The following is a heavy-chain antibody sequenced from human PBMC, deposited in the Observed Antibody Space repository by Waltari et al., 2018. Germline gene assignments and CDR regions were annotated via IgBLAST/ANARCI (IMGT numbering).Heavy chain of an antibody. CDR1: GYTFTGYY. Sequence: QVQLVQSGAEVKKPGASVNVSCKASGYTFTGYYIYWVRQAPGQGLEWMGRINPNSGGTNYAQKFQGRITLTRDTSISTAYMELSSLASDEPAMYYCARVNGGGYFFGGTYYDESNWFDPWGQGTLVTVSS. CDR2: INPNSGGT. D-gene: IGHD2-15*01. V-gene: IGHV1-2*06. J-gene: IGHJ5*02. CDR3: ARVNGGGYFFGGTYYDESNWFDP.